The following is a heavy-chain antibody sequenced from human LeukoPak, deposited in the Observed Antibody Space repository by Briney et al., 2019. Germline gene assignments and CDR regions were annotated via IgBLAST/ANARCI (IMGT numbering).Heavy chain of an antibody. V-gene: IGHV4-38-2*02. CDR3: ARHRWLFPFY. D-gene: IGHD3-22*01. J-gene: IGHJ4*02. CDR2: MYYSGST. CDR1: GYSISSGYY. Sequence: KPSETLSLTCTVSGYSISSGYYWGWIRQPPGKGLEWIGSMYYSGSTYYNPSLKSRVTISVDTSKNQFSLNLTSVTAADTAVYYCARHRWLFPFYWGQGTLVTVSS.